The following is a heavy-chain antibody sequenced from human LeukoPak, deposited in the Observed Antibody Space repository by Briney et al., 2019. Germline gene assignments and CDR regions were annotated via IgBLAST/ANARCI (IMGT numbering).Heavy chain of an antibody. CDR3: ATGDTTVTGTYYFDY. J-gene: IGHJ4*02. Sequence: ASVKVSCKASGYTFTGYYMHWVRQAPGQGLEWMGWINPNSGGTNYAQKFQGRVTMTRDTSISTAYMELSRLRSDDTAVYYCATGDTTVTGTYYFDYWGQGTLVTVSS. CDR1: GYTFTGYY. V-gene: IGHV1-2*02. CDR2: INPNSGGT. D-gene: IGHD4-17*01.